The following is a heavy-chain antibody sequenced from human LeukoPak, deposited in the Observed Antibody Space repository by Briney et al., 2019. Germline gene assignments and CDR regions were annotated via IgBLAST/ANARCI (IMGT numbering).Heavy chain of an antibody. J-gene: IGHJ4*02. CDR1: GFTFSTCA. CDR3: ARGPATAICDY. Sequence: PGGTLRLSCAASGFTFSTCAMSWVRQAPGKGLEWVSALSRSGDGTYYADSVKGRVTISRDNSKNTLYLQMNSLRAEDTAVYYCARGPATAICDYWGQGTLVTASS. V-gene: IGHV3-23*01. D-gene: IGHD2-2*02. CDR2: LSRSGDGT.